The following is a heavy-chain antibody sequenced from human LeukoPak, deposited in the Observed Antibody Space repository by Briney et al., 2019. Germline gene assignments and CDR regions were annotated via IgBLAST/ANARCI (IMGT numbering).Heavy chain of an antibody. CDR1: GYTFTSYY. Sequence: ASVKVICKASGYTFTSYYMHWVRQAPGQGLEWMGIINPSGGGTSYAQKFQGRVTMTRDTSTSTVYVELSSLRSEDTAVYYCARPTTSHYPFDYWGQGTLVTVSS. CDR2: INPSGGGT. V-gene: IGHV1-46*01. CDR3: ARPTTSHYPFDY. D-gene: IGHD2-2*01. J-gene: IGHJ4*02.